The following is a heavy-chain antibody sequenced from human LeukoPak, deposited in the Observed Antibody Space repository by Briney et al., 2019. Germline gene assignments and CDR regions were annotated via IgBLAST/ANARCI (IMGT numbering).Heavy chain of an antibody. CDR3: ARDRDFGVVIPTLVFDY. CDR1: GFTVSSNY. CDR2: MYSGGST. V-gene: IGHV3-66*01. Sequence: GGSLRLSCAASGFTVSSNYMNWVRQAPGKGLEWVSVMYSGGSTFYGDSVKGRFTISRDNSKNTLYLQMNSLRAEDTAVYYCARDRDFGVVIPTLVFDYWGQGTLVTVSS. D-gene: IGHD3-3*01. J-gene: IGHJ4*02.